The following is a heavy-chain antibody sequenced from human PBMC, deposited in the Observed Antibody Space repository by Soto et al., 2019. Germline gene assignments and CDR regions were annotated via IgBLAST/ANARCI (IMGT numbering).Heavy chain of an antibody. CDR2: IYYSGST. V-gene: IGHV4-31*03. CDR1: GGSISSGGYY. Sequence: QVQLQESGPGLVKPSQTLSLTCTVSGGSISSGGYYWSWIRQHPGKGLEWIGYIYYSGSTYYNPSLESRVTISVDTSKNQFSLKLSSVTAADTAVYYCARVDFIVGASGFLDPWGQGTLVTVSS. J-gene: IGHJ5*02. CDR3: ARVDFIVGASGFLDP. D-gene: IGHD1-26*01.